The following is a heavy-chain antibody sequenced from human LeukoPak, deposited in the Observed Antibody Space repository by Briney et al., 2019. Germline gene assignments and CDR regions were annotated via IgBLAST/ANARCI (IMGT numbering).Heavy chain of an antibody. J-gene: IGHJ4*02. Sequence: PSETLSLTCSVSGASISGGTYYWGWIRQPPGKGLEWIGSIYYTGSTYDNPSLKSRVTISVDTSKNQFSLKPSSVTAADTAAYYCARRGGSGRAFDYWGQGTLVTVSS. CDR3: ARRGGSGRAFDY. V-gene: IGHV4-39*01. CDR2: IYYTGST. D-gene: IGHD1-26*01. CDR1: GASISGGTYY.